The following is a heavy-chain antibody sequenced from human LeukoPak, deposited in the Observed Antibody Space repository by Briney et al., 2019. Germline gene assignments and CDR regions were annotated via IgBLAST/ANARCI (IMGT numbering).Heavy chain of an antibody. V-gene: IGHV5-51*01. D-gene: IGHD3-10*01. CDR1: GYSFTSFW. Sequence: GESLKISCKGSGYSFTSFWIGWVRPMPGKGLGWMGMINPGDSDTRYSPSFQGQVTISADKSISTAYLQWSSMKASDTAMYYCARHSARKYGSGSYYTGNWFDPWGQGTLVTVSS. J-gene: IGHJ5*02. CDR3: ARHSARKYGSGSYYTGNWFDP. CDR2: INPGDSDT.